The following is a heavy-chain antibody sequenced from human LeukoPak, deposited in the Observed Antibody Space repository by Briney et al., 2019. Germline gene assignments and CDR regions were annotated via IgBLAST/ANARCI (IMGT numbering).Heavy chain of an antibody. CDR3: ARVGWSGYYDTDY. CDR1: GFTFSNYS. Sequence: GGSLRLSCAASGFTFSNYSMNWVRQTPGKGLEWVSSVSSKNIYKYYADSVKGRFTISRDNAKNSLYLQMNSLRAEDTAVYYCARVGWSGYYDTDYWGQGTLVTVSS. D-gene: IGHD3-3*01. CDR2: VSSKNIYK. J-gene: IGHJ4*02. V-gene: IGHV3-21*01.